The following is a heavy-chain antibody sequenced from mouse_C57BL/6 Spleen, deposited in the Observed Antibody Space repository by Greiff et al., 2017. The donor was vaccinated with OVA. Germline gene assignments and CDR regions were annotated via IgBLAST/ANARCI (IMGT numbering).Heavy chain of an antibody. CDR1: GFTFSSYA. CDR2: ISDGGSYT. Sequence: EVQGVESGGGLVKPGGSLKLSCAASGFTFSSYAMSWVRQTPEKRLEWVATISDGGSYTYYPDNVKGRFTISRDNAKNNLYLQMSHLKSEDTAMYYCARDEAPLWGFAYWGQGTLVTVSA. V-gene: IGHV5-4*01. CDR3: ARDEAPLWGFAY. D-gene: IGHD1-1*02. J-gene: IGHJ3*01.